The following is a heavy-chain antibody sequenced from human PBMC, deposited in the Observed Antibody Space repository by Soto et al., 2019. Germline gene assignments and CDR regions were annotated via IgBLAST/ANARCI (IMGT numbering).Heavy chain of an antibody. D-gene: IGHD1-7*01. CDR1: GGSFSGYY. CDR2: INHSGST. V-gene: IGHV4-34*01. J-gene: IGHJ6*02. CDR3: AGAAELELPYYYGMDV. Sequence: QVQLQQWGAGLLKPSETLSLTCAVYGGSFSGYYWSWIRQPPGKGLEWIGEINHSGSTNYNPSLKSRVTISVDTSKNQFSLKLSSVTAADTAVYYCAGAAELELPYYYGMDVWGQGTTVTVSS.